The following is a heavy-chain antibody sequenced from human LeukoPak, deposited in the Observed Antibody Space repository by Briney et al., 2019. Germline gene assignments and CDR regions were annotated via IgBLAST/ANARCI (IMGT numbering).Heavy chain of an antibody. J-gene: IGHJ3*02. CDR1: GFTFSSYT. Sequence: PGGSLRLSCAASGFTFSSYTMNWVRQAPGKGLGWVSAISGSGGSTYYADSVKGRFTISRDNSKNTLYLQMNSLRAEDTAVYYCARDRLDAFDIWGQGTMVTVSS. V-gene: IGHV3-23*01. CDR3: ARDRLDAFDI. CDR2: ISGSGGST.